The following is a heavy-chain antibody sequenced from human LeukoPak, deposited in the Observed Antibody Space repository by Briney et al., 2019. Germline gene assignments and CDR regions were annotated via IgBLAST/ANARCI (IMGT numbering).Heavy chain of an antibody. Sequence: SETLSLTCTVSGGSISSYHWSWIRQPPGKGLGWIGYIYYSGSTNYNPSLKSRVTISVDASKNQFSLKLSSVTAADTAVYYCARAYDRRGVGDYWGQGTLVTVSS. CDR3: ARAYDRRGVGDY. D-gene: IGHD3-3*01. J-gene: IGHJ4*02. V-gene: IGHV4-59*01. CDR2: IYYSGST. CDR1: GGSISSYH.